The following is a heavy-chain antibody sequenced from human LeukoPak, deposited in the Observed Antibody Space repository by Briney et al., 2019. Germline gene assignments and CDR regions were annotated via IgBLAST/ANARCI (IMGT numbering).Heavy chain of an antibody. CDR3: AKDLAAAVPDYYYYYGMDV. CDR2: ISYDGSNK. V-gene: IGHV3-30*18. Sequence: GSLRLSCAASGFTFSSYGMHWVRQAPGKGLEWVAVISYDGSNKYYADSVKGRFTISRDNSKNTLYLQMNSLRAEDTAVYYCAKDLAAAVPDYYYYYGMDVWGQGTTVTVSS. D-gene: IGHD6-13*01. CDR1: GFTFSSYG. J-gene: IGHJ6*02.